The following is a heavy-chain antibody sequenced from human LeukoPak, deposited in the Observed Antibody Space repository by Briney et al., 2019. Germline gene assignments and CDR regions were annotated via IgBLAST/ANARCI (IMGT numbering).Heavy chain of an antibody. V-gene: IGHV4-31*03. D-gene: IGHD6-19*01. Sequence: PSETLSLTCTVSGGSISSGGYYWSWIRQHPGKGLEWIGYIYYSGSTYYNPSLKSRVTISVDTSKNQFSLKLSSVTAADTAVYYCARDLVAVAGTFDYWGQGTLVTVSS. J-gene: IGHJ4*02. CDR2: IYYSGST. CDR3: ARDLVAVAGTFDY. CDR1: GGSISSGGYY.